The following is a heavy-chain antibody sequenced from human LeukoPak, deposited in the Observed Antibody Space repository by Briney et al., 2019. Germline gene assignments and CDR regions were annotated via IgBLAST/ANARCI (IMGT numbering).Heavy chain of an antibody. CDR1: GFTFGSYA. V-gene: IGHV3-7*01. J-gene: IGHJ4*02. CDR2: IKQDGSEK. CDR3: ARDLQGQFDY. Sequence: GGSLRLSCAASGFTFGSYAMHWVRQPPGKGLEWVANIKQDGSEKYYVDSVKGRFTISRDNAKNSLYLQMNSLRAEDTAVYYCARDLQGQFDYWGQGTLVTVSS.